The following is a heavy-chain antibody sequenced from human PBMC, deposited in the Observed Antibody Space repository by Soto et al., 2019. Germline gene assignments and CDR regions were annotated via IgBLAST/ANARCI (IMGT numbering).Heavy chain of an antibody. CDR2: ISGSGGST. CDR1: GVTFSSYA. CDR3: AKVELWLRYYFDS. V-gene: IGHV3-23*01. J-gene: IGHJ4*02. Sequence: GGSLTLSCAASGVTFSSYAMRWVRQAPGRMLEWGSAISGSGGSTYYAESVKGRFTISRDNSKNTLYLQMNSLRAEDTAVYYCAKVELWLRYYFDSWGQGTLVTV. D-gene: IGHD5-12*01.